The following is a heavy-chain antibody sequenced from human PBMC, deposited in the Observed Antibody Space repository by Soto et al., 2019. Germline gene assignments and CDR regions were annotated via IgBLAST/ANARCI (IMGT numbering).Heavy chain of an antibody. CDR1: GYTFTSYA. Sequence: ASVKVSCKASGYTFTSYAMNWVRQAPGQGLEWMGWINTNTGNPTYAQGFTGRFVFSLDTSVSTAYLQISSLKAEDTAVYYCARDTNQGRAARVIAFDIWGQGTMVTVSS. J-gene: IGHJ3*02. CDR3: ARDTNQGRAARVIAFDI. D-gene: IGHD6-6*01. CDR2: INTNTGNP. V-gene: IGHV7-4-1*02.